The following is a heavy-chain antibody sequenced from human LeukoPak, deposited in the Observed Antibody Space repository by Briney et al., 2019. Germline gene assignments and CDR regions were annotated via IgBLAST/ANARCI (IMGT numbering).Heavy chain of an antibody. V-gene: IGHV1-24*01. CDR1: GYTLTELS. D-gene: IGHD2-15*01. CDR2: FDPEDGET. Sequence: ASVKVSCKVSGYTLTELSMHWVRQAPGKGLEWMGGFDPEDGETIYAQKFQGRVTMTEDTSTDTAYMELSSLRSEDTAVYYCATTPSLPTPDAFDIWGQGTMVTVSS. J-gene: IGHJ3*02. CDR3: ATTPSLPTPDAFDI.